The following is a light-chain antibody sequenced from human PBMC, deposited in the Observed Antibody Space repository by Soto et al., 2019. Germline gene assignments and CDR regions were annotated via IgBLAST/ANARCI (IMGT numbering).Light chain of an antibody. CDR1: QDIANY. CDR2: ATS. Sequence: IQVTNSASFLSASDGDRVTITCLASQDIANYLAWYQQKPGKAPKFLIYATSTFQSGLPSRFSGSGSGTEFTLTISSLQAEDFATYYCQQPNIHPQTFGQGTRLEIK. V-gene: IGKV1-9*01. J-gene: IGKJ5*01. CDR3: QQPNIHPQT.